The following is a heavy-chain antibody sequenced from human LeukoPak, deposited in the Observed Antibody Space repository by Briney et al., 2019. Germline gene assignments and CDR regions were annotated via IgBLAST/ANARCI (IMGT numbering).Heavy chain of an antibody. J-gene: IGHJ4*02. CDR1: GFTVSDYY. V-gene: IGHV3-11*04. CDR3: ARDLKWAFDY. Sequence: GGSLRLSCAASGFTVSDYYMNWIRQAPGKGLEWVSYIGIDDTTIWYADSVKGRFTISRDTAKSSLYLQMNSLRDADTAVYYCARDLKWAFDYWGQGTLVTVSS. CDR2: IGIDDTTI. D-gene: IGHD1-26*01.